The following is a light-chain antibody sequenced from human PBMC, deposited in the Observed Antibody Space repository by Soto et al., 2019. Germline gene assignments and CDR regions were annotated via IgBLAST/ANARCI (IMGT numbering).Light chain of an antibody. CDR3: QHRRNWP. J-gene: IGKJ4*01. CDR2: DAS. Sequence: EIVLAQSPATLSLSPGERATLSCRASQSVSRSLAWYQQNPGRAPRLLIYDASNRATGIPARFSGRGSGTDFTLTISSLEPEDFAVYYCQHRRNWPFGGGTKVEIK. V-gene: IGKV3-11*01. CDR1: QSVSRS.